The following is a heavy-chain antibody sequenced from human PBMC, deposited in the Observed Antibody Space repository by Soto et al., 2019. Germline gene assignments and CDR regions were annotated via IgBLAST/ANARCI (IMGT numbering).Heavy chain of an antibody. V-gene: IGHV3-74*01. CDR3: ARDRGWFGEVPFDY. CDR1: GFTFSSYW. Sequence: GGSLTLSCAASGFTFSSYWMHWVRQAPGKGLVWVSRINSEGSSTSYADSVKGRFTISRDNAKNTLYLQMNSLRAEDTAVYYCARDRGWFGEVPFDYWGQGTLVTVS. J-gene: IGHJ4*02. CDR2: INSEGSST. D-gene: IGHD3-10*01.